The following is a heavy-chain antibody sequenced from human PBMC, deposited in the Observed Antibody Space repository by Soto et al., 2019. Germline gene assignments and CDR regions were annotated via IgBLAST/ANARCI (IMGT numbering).Heavy chain of an antibody. D-gene: IGHD2-21*02. CDR1: GFTVTAKY. Sequence: GCSLRLSCAVSGFTVTAKYMIWVRQAPGKDLEWVSAISTAGITSYADSVRGRLSIFRDKTKNTLSLQMDTLKVDDTAVYYCADSVTAPGGFDVWGQGTTVTASS. V-gene: IGHV3-53*01. CDR2: ISTAGIT. J-gene: IGHJ3*01. CDR3: ADSVTAPGGFDV.